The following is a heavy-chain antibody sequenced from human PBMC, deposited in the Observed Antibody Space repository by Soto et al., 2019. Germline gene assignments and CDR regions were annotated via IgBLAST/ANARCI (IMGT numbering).Heavy chain of an antibody. D-gene: IGHD2-8*02. CDR1: GFTFSSYW. Sequence: EVQLVESGGGLVQPGGSLRLSCAASGFTFSSYWMHWVRQAPGKGLVWVSRINSDGSSTSYADSVKGRFTISRDNARDALYLHMNSLRAEDTDVYYCARGEEYWSNEDDYYYGMDVWGQGPKVTVSS. J-gene: IGHJ6*02. V-gene: IGHV3-74*01. CDR3: ARGEEYWSNEDDYYYGMDV. CDR2: INSDGSST.